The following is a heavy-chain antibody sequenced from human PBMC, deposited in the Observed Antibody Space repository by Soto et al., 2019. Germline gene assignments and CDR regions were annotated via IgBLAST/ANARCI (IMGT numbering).Heavy chain of an antibody. D-gene: IGHD7-27*01. J-gene: IGHJ4*02. V-gene: IGHV1-69*01. CDR2: ISPIFAAT. CDR1: GGTFNTYA. Sequence: QVQLVQSGAEVKKPGSSVKVSCKASGGTFNTYAFVWVRQAPGQGLAWMGGISPIFAATNYVQKFQGRLTITADESTRTVYMELSGLRSEDTAVYYCARDLVGPTGGHSWGQGTLVTVSS. CDR3: ARDLVGPTGGHS.